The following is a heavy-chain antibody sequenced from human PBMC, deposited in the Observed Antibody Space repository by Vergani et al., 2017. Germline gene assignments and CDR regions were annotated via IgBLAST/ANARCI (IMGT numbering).Heavy chain of an antibody. J-gene: IGHJ5*02. CDR1: GGSISSYY. V-gene: IGHV4-59*01. D-gene: IGHD1-7*01. CDR2: IYTSGST. CDR3: AREGRSDWNFGFDP. Sequence: QVQLQESGPGLVKPSETLSLTCTVSGGSISSYYWSWIRQPPGKGLEWIGYIYTSGSTNYNPSLKSRVTISVDTSKNQFSLKLMSVTAADTAVYYCAREGRSDWNFGFDPWGQGTLVTVSS.